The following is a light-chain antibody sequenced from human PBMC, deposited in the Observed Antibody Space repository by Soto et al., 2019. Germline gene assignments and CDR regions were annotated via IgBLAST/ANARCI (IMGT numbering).Light chain of an antibody. V-gene: IGLV4-60*03. J-gene: IGLJ2*01. CDR3: ETRDSNSEV. CDR1: SGHSSYI. Sequence: QAVVTQSSSASASLGSSVKLTCTLSSGHSSYIIAWHQQQPGKAPRYLMKLEGSGSYNKGSGVPDRFSGSSSGADRYLTISNLQSEDEADYYCETRDSNSEVFGGGTKVTVL. CDR2: LEGSGSY.